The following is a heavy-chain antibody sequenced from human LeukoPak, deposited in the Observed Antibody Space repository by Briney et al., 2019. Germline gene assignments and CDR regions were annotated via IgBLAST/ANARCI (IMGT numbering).Heavy chain of an antibody. CDR3: LVGATIDYYYYMDV. CDR2: IIPIFGTA. D-gene: IGHD1-26*01. Sequence: GASVKVSCKASGYTFTSYYMHWVRQAPGQGLEWMGGIIPIFGTANYAQKFQGRVTITTDESTSTAYMEPSSLRSEDTAVYYCLVGATIDYYYYMDVWGKGTTVTVSS. CDR1: GYTFTSYY. V-gene: IGHV1-69*05. J-gene: IGHJ6*03.